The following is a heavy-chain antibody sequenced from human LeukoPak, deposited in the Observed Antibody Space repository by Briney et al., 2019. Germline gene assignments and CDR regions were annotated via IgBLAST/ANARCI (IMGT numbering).Heavy chain of an antibody. D-gene: IGHD1-20*01. CDR2: FYYSGST. J-gene: IGHJ4*02. Sequence: SETLSLTCTVSGGSISSSSYYWGWIRQPPGKGLEWIGSFYYSGSTYYNPSLKSRVTISVDTSKNQFSLKLSSVTAADTAVYYCARGNNWKSGGENDYWGQGTLVTVSS. CDR3: ARGNNWKSGGENDY. V-gene: IGHV4-39*07. CDR1: GGSISSSSYY.